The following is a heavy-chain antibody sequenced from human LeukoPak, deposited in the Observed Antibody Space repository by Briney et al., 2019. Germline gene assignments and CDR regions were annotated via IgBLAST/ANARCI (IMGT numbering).Heavy chain of an antibody. CDR1: GYTFTGYY. D-gene: IGHD5-18*01. V-gene: IGHV1-2*02. Sequence: ASVKVSCKASGYTFTGYYMHWVRQAPGQGLERMGWINPNSGGTNYAQKFQGRVTMTRDTSISTAYMELSRLRSDDTAVYYCARYSYGVYKYFDYWGQGTLVTVSS. CDR3: ARYSYGVYKYFDY. CDR2: INPNSGGT. J-gene: IGHJ4*02.